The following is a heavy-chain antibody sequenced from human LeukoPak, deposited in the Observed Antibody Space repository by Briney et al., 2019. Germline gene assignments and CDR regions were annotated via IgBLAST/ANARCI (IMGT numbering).Heavy chain of an antibody. CDR1: GGSLRTYY. D-gene: IGHD6-19*01. CDR2: IYYSGST. Sequence: SETLSLTCTVSGGSLRTYYWSWLRQPPGKGLEWIGYIYYSGSTNYNPSLKSRVTISGDTSNNQFSLKLSSVTAADTAVYYCARHSSAVAGKTFDCWGQGTLVTVSS. V-gene: IGHV4-59*08. CDR3: ARHSSAVAGKTFDC. J-gene: IGHJ4*02.